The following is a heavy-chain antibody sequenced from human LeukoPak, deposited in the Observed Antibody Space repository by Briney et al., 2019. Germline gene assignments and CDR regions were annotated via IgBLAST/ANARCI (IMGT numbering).Heavy chain of an antibody. J-gene: IGHJ3*02. V-gene: IGHV1-18*01. Sequence: AASVKVSCKASGYTFTSYGISWVRQAPGQGLEWMGWISAYNGNTNYAQKLQGRVTMTTDTSTSTAYMELRSLRSDDTAVYYCAREDSGYSSGLGAFDIWGQGTMVTVSS. CDR1: GYTFTSYG. D-gene: IGHD5-18*01. CDR3: AREDSGYSSGLGAFDI. CDR2: ISAYNGNT.